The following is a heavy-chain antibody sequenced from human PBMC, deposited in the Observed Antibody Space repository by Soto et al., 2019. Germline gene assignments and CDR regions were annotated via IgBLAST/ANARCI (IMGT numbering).Heavy chain of an antibody. Sequence: GGSLRLSCAASGFTFSSYAMSWVRQAPGKGLEWVSAISSSGGRTYYADSVKGRFTISRDNSKNTLYLQMNSLRAEDTAVYYCAKTLFQESYYYGSGSPNWFDPWGQGTLVTVSS. D-gene: IGHD3-10*01. CDR2: ISSSGGRT. CDR1: GFTFSSYA. J-gene: IGHJ5*02. V-gene: IGHV3-23*01. CDR3: AKTLFQESYYYGSGSPNWFDP.